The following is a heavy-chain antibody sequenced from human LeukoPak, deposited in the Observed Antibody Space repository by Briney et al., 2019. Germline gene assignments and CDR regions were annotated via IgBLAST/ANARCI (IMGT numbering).Heavy chain of an antibody. CDR2: IYYSGST. J-gene: IGHJ5*02. CDR3: ARELGYCSSTSCSSDWFDP. D-gene: IGHD2-2*01. CDR1: GGSISSYY. Sequence: PSETLSLTCTVSGGSISSYYWSWIRQPPGKGLEWIGYIYYSGSTNYNPSLKSRVTISVDTSKNQFSLKLSSVTAADTAVYYCARELGYCSSTSCSSDWFDPWGQGTLVTVSS. V-gene: IGHV4-59*01.